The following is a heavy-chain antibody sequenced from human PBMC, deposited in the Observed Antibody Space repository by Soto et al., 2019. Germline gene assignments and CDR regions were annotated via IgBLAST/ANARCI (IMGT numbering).Heavy chain of an antibody. CDR2: INPSGGST. CDR1: GYTFTSYY. V-gene: IGHV1-46*01. Sequence: ASVKVSCKASGYTFTSYYMHWVRQAPGQGLEWMGIINPSGGSTSYAQKLQGRVTMTTDTSTSTAYMELRSLRSDDTAVYYCARYCSSTSCYSTKFDPWGQGTLVTVSS. J-gene: IGHJ5*02. CDR3: ARYCSSTSCYSTKFDP. D-gene: IGHD2-2*01.